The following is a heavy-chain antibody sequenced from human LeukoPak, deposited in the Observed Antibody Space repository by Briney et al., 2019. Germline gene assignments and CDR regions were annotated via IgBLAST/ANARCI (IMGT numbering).Heavy chain of an antibody. Sequence: GRSLRLSCAASGVTFSSYAMRWVRQAPGKGLEWVAVISYDGSNEYYADSVKGRFTISRDNSKNTLYLQMNSLRAEDTPVYYCAAYIDYYDSSGYYPFWYWGQGTLVTVSS. V-gene: IGHV3-30-3*01. CDR3: AAYIDYYDSSGYYPFWY. CDR2: ISYDGSNE. D-gene: IGHD3-22*01. J-gene: IGHJ4*02. CDR1: GVTFSSYA.